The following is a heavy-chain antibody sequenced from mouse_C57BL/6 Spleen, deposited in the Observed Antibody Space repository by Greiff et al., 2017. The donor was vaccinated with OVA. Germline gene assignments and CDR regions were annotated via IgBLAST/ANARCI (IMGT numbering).Heavy chain of an antibody. V-gene: IGHV10-1*01. D-gene: IGHD2-4*01. J-gene: IGHJ2*01. CDR3: VRHDYYDYDWFDY. Sequence: GGGLVQPKGSLKLSCAASGFSFNTYAMNWVRQAPGKGLEWVARIRSTSNNYATYYADSVKDRFTISRDDSESMLYLQMNNLKTEDTAMYYCVRHDYYDYDWFDYWGQGTTLTVSS. CDR1: GFSFNTYA. CDR2: IRSTSNNYAT.